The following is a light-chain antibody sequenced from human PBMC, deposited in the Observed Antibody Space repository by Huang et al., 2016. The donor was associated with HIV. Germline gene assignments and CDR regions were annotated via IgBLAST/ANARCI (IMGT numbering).Light chain of an antibody. CDR2: KLS. CDR3: MQDSHGAGT. Sequence: DVLLTQSPLSLPVTLVQPAFIACKSNQSLLYNDGNIYLHWFHQRPGHSPRRLIYKLSNRDSGVPDRFSAGGSDTDFTLWISEVEAEDVGDYYCMQDSHGAGTFGQGTRVDIK. CDR1: QSLLYNDGNIY. J-gene: IGKJ1*01. V-gene: IGKV2-30*01.